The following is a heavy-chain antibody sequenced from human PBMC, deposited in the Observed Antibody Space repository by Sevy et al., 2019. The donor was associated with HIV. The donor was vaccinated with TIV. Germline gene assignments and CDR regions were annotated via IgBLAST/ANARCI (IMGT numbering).Heavy chain of an antibody. V-gene: IGHV3-11*01. Sequence: GGSLRLSCAASGFTFSDYYMSWIRQAPGKGLEWVSYISSSGSTIYYADSVKGRFTISRDNAKNSLYLRMNSLRAEDTAVYYCARVYYYDSSGLDYWGQGTLVTVSS. J-gene: IGHJ4*02. CDR1: GFTFSDYY. CDR3: ARVYYYDSSGLDY. CDR2: ISSSGSTI. D-gene: IGHD3-22*01.